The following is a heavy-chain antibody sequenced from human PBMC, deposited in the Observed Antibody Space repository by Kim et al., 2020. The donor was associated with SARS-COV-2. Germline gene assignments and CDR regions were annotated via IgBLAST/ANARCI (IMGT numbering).Heavy chain of an antibody. Sequence: YAGSVKGRFTISRDNSKSTLFLQMDSLRAEDTAIYYCTKSPSTFGFTLNFWGQGTLVAVYS. D-gene: IGHD3-10*01. CDR3: TKSPSTFGFTLNF. J-gene: IGHJ4*02. V-gene: IGHV3-30*02.